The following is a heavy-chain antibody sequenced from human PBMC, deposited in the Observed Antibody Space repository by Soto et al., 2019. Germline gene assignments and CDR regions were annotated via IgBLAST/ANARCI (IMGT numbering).Heavy chain of an antibody. J-gene: IGHJ6*03. Sequence: SETLSLTCTVSGGSISSSSYYWGWIHQPPGKGLEWIGSIYYSGSTYYNPSLKSRVTISVDTSKNQFSLKLSSVTAADTAVYYCARRKAQVSYYYYYYMDVWGKGTTVTVSS. CDR3: ARRKAQVSYYYYYYMDV. V-gene: IGHV4-39*01. CDR1: GGSISSSSYY. CDR2: IYYSGST.